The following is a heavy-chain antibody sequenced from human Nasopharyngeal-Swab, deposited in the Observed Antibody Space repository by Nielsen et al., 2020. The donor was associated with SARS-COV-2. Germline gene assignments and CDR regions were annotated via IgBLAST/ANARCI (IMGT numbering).Heavy chain of an antibody. CDR3: ARVDYGGNSFGMDV. CDR1: GFTFSSYA. J-gene: IGHJ6*02. D-gene: IGHD4-23*01. CDR2: ISYDGSNK. V-gene: IGHV3-30*04. Sequence: GESLKISCAASGFTFSSYAMHWVRQAPGKGLEWVAVISYDGSNKYYADSVKGRLTISRDNSKNTLYLQMNSLRAEDTAVYYCARVDYGGNSFGMDVWGQGTTVTVSS.